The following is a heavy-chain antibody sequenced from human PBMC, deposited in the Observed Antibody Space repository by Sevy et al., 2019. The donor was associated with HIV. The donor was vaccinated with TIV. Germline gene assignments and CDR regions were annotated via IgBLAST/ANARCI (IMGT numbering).Heavy chain of an antibody. CDR1: GGSISSYY. Sequence: SETLSLTCTVSGGSISSYYWSWIRQPPGKGLEWIGYIYYSGRTNYNPSLKSRVTISVDTSKNQFFLKLSSVTAADTAVYYCARDPGATVTRGYYYYGMDVWGQGTTVTVSS. V-gene: IGHV4-59*01. J-gene: IGHJ6*02. CDR2: IYYSGRT. D-gene: IGHD4-17*01. CDR3: ARDPGATVTRGYYYYGMDV.